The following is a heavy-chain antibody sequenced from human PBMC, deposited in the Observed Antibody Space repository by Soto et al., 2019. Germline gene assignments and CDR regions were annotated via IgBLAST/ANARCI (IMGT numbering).Heavy chain of an antibody. J-gene: IGHJ5*02. V-gene: IGHV3-23*01. CDR2: ISGSGGST. CDR1: GFTFISYA. CDR3: AKALAQVRGWFDP. Sequence: GGFLRLSCAASGFTFISYAMSWVRQAPGKGLEWVSAISGSGGSTYYADSVKGRFTISRDNSKNTLYLQMNSLRAEDTAVYYCAKALAQVRGWFDPWGQGTLVTVSS.